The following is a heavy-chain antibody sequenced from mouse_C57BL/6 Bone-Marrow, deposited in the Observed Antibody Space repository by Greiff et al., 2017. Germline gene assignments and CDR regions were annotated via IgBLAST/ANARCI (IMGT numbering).Heavy chain of an antibody. CDR1: GFNIKDYY. CDR2: IDPEDGET. V-gene: IGHV14-2*01. J-gene: IGHJ2*01. CDR3: AFYDYYYSDY. Sequence: VQLKESGAELVKPGASVKLSCTASGFNIKDYYMHWVKQRTEQGLEWIGRIDPEDGETKYAPKFPGKATITPDTSSNTAYLQLSSLTSADTAVYYCAFYDYYYSDYWGQGTTLTDSS. D-gene: IGHD2-4*01.